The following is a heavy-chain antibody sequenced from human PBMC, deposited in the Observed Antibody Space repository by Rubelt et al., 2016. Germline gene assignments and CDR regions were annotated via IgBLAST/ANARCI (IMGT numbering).Heavy chain of an antibody. V-gene: IGHV1-69*01. CDR3: ARRQQLGPFDY. CDR1: GGTFRSYA. D-gene: IGHD6-13*01. CDR2: IIPIFGPA. Sequence: QVQLVQSGAEVKKPGSSVKVYCMASGGTFRSYAISWVRQAPGQGLEWMGGIIPIFGPATYAQKFQGRVTIIADESTSTSYMELSSLRSEDTAVYYCARRQQLGPFDYWGQGTLVTVSS. J-gene: IGHJ4*02.